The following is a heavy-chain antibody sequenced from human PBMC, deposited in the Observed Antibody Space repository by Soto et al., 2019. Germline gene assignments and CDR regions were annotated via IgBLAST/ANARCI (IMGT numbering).Heavy chain of an antibody. D-gene: IGHD3-10*01. Sequence: GGSLRLSCAASGFTFSSYWMHWVRQAPGKGLVWVSRINSDGSSTSYADSVKGRFTISRDNAKNTLYLQMNSLRAEDTAVYYCARDSPSAPEEVLWFGELFLDYWGQGTLVTVS. CDR1: GFTFSSYW. CDR2: INSDGSST. J-gene: IGHJ4*02. CDR3: ARDSPSAPEEVLWFGELFLDY. V-gene: IGHV3-74*01.